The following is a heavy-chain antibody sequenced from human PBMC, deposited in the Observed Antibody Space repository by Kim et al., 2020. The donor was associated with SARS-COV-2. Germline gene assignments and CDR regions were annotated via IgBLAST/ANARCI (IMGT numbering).Heavy chain of an antibody. Sequence: VKVSCKASGGTFSSYAISWVRQAPGQGLEWMGGIIPIFGTANYAQKFQGRVTITADESTSTAYMELSSLRSEDTAVYYCAGSVRGVIIRTFDYWGQGTLVTVSS. CDR3: AGSVRGVIIRTFDY. CDR1: GGTFSSYA. CDR2: IIPIFGTA. J-gene: IGHJ4*02. V-gene: IGHV1-69*13. D-gene: IGHD3-10*01.